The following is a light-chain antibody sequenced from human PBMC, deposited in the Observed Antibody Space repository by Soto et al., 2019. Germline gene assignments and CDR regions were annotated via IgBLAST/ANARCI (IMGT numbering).Light chain of an antibody. J-gene: IGKJ1*01. CDR1: QSVSNNY. CDR2: GAS. Sequence: IVLTQSPGTLSLFPGARATLSCRASQSVSNNYLARYQQKPGQAPRLLIYGASNRATGIPDRFSGSGSGTDFTLTISRLEPEDFAVYYCQQYGSSGTFGQGTKVDIK. CDR3: QQYGSSGT. V-gene: IGKV3-20*01.